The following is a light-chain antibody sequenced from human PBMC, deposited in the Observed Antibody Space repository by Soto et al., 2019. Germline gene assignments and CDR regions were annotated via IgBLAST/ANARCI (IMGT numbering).Light chain of an antibody. J-gene: IGKJ2*01. CDR1: QSVINSY. CDR3: QPYGSYVYT. Sequence: ETVLTQSPGTLSLSPGERATLSCMASQSVINSYLAWYQQTPGQAPRLLIYGASTMATGSPARFSGSVSGTDFTLTISRLEPEYCAVSYGQPYGSYVYTFGQGTKLEIK. V-gene: IGKV3-20*01. CDR2: GAS.